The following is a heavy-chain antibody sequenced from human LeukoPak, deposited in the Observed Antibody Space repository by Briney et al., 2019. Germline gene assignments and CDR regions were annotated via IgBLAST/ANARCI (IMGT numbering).Heavy chain of an antibody. CDR1: GDSISTYY. Sequence: SETLSLTCTVSGDSISTYYWNWIRQTPGKGLEWVGHIASGTTDYNPSLKSRPIISVDTSKNQISLRLTSVTAANTAVYYCARDKAHSYGYYFDPWGPGTQVLVSS. CDR2: IASGTT. D-gene: IGHD3-10*01. J-gene: IGHJ4*02. V-gene: IGHV4-4*08. CDR3: ARDKAHSYGYYFDP.